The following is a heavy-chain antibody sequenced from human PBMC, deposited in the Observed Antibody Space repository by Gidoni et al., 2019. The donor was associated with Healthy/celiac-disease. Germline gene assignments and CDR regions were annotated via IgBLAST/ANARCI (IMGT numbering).Heavy chain of an antibody. CDR1: GGSISSGGYS. J-gene: IGHJ3*02. V-gene: IGHV4-30-2*01. CDR3: ARDSYGGNSIGAFDI. D-gene: IGHD2-21*02. CDR2: IYHSGGT. Sequence: QLQLQESGSGLVKPSQTLSLTCAVSGGSISSGGYSWSWIRQPPGKGLEWIGYIYHSGGTYYNPSLKSRVTISVDRSKNQFSLKLSSVTAADTAVYYCARDSYGGNSIGAFDIWGQGTMVTVSS.